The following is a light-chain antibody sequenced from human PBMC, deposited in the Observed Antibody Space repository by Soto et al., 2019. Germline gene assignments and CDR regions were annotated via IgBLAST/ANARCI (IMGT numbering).Light chain of an antibody. J-gene: IGKJ5*01. V-gene: IGKV3-11*01. CDR1: QSVSSD. CDR2: DAS. Sequence: EIVFAQSPAPLSLSPGERATLSCRGSQSVSSDLAWYQQKPGQAPRLLIYDASNRATGIPARFSGSGSGTDFTLTISSLEPEDFAVYYCQQRSNWPPITFGQGTRLEIK. CDR3: QQRSNWPPIT.